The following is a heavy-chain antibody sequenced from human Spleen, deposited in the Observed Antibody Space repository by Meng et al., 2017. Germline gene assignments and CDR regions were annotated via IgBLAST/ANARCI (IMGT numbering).Heavy chain of an antibody. V-gene: IGHV4-34*01. J-gene: IGHJ4*02. D-gene: IGHD4-11*01. CDR1: GGSFSYYD. CDR2: INHSGST. Sequence: QLQQSGAGLFNPSDTLPLTCVVPGGSFSYYDCIGIRQPPDMGLGWIGEINHSGSTNYNPSLESRATISVDTSQNNLSLKLSSVTAADSAVYYCARGPTTMAHDFDYWGQGTLVTVSS. CDR3: ARGPTTMAHDFDY.